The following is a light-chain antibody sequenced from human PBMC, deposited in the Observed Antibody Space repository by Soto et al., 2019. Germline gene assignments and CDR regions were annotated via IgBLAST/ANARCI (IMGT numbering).Light chain of an antibody. CDR1: QSSSSY. Sequence: DIQMTQSPSSLSASVGDRVTITWRASQSSSSYLNWYQQKRGQAPKLLIYAASSLQSGVPSRFSGSGSGTDFTLPISSLQPEDFATYYCQQRYSTSWTFGQGTKGEIQ. CDR3: QQRYSTSWT. CDR2: AAS. V-gene: IGKV1-39*01. J-gene: IGKJ1*01.